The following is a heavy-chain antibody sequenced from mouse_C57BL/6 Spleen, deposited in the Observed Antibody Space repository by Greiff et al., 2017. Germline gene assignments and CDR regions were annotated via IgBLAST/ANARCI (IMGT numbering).Heavy chain of an antibody. CDR1: GFTFSDYG. J-gene: IGHJ4*01. D-gene: IGHD2-13*01. CDR2: ISSGSSTI. CDR3: ARDGDYVLDY. V-gene: IGHV5-17*01. Sequence: EVHLVESGGGLVKPGGSLKLSCAASGFTFSDYGMHWVRQAPEKGLEWVAYISSGSSTIYYADTVKGRFTISRDNAKNTLFLQMTSLRSEDTAMYYCARDGDYVLDYWGQGTSVTVSS.